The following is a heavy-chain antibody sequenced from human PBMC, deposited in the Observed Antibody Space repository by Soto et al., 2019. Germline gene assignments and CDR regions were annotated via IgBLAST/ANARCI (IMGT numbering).Heavy chain of an antibody. V-gene: IGHV4-39*01. Sequence: SETLSLTCSVSGGSISDNNYWSWIRQSPGKGLEWIGSISYSGTTYYAPSLKSRVTISVDRSKNQFSLKLTSVTAADTAVYYCARGNFGGYYYFDYWGQGTLVTVSS. CDR3: ARGNFGGYYYFDY. D-gene: IGHD3-22*01. CDR2: ISYSGTT. J-gene: IGHJ4*02. CDR1: GGSISDNNY.